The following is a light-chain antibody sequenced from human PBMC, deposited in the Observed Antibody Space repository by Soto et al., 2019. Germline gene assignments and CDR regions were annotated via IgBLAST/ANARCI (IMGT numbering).Light chain of an antibody. J-gene: IGLJ2*01. CDR3: VLYMTTGIQI. Sequence: QAVVTQEPSFSVSPGGTVTLTCGLSSGSVSTNYYPSWYQQTPGQAPRTLIYSTNTRSSGVPDRFSGSILGNKAALTITGAQADDESVYYCVLYMTTGIQIFGGGTKLTVL. CDR1: SGSVSTNYY. V-gene: IGLV8-61*01. CDR2: STN.